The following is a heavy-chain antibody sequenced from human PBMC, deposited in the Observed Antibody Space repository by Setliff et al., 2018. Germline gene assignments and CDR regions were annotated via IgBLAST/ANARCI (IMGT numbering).Heavy chain of an antibody. D-gene: IGHD2-2*01. CDR2: INPSGGST. CDR1: GYTFTSNH. J-gene: IGHJ5*02. CDR3: VRAPPTVVIPPGRAFFDP. Sequence: ASVKVSCKASGYTFTSNHVHWGRQAPGQGLEWMGTINPSGGSTIYAPDFQGRVTMTWDTSTNIAYMELSGLRSDDTAVYYCVRAPPTVVIPPGRAFFDPWGQGTLVTVSS. V-gene: IGHV1-46*01.